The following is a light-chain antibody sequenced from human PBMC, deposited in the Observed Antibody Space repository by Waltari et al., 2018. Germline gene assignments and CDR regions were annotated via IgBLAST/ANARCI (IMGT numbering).Light chain of an antibody. CDR3: CSYAGSSSFVI. J-gene: IGLJ2*01. CDR1: SSDVGSYNH. Sequence: QSALTQPASVSGSPGQSITISCTGSSSDVGSYNHVSWYQLRPNKAPEVIIYEVSKRPSGLSNRFSGSKSGNTASLTISGLQAEDEADYYCCSYAGSSSFVIFGGGTKLTVL. CDR2: EVS. V-gene: IGLV2-23*02.